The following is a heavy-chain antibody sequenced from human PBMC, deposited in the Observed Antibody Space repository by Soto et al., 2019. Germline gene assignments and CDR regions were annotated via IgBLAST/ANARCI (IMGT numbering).Heavy chain of an antibody. Sequence: EVQLLESGGGLVQPGGSLRLSCSASGFTFSSYAMSWVRQAPGKGLEWVSTISGSSGSTYYADSVKGRFTISRDNSKNTLYLQMNSLRAKDTAVYYCAKGGVQVFDYWGQGTLVTVSS. J-gene: IGHJ4*02. CDR3: AKGGVQVFDY. D-gene: IGHD2-8*02. CDR2: ISGSSGST. V-gene: IGHV3-23*01. CDR1: GFTFSSYA.